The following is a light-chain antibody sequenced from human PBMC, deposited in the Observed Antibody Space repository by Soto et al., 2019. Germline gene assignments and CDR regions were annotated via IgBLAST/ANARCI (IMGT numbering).Light chain of an antibody. V-gene: IGKV1-27*01. CDR1: QGIANY. J-gene: IGKJ1*01. CDR3: QKYSSAPRT. Sequence: DIQMTQSPSSLSASVGDRVTISCRASQGIANYLAWYQQKPGKVPELLIYAASTLHSGVPTRFSGSVSGTDFTLTISSLQPEEVASYYCQKYSSAPRTFGQGTKVEIK. CDR2: AAS.